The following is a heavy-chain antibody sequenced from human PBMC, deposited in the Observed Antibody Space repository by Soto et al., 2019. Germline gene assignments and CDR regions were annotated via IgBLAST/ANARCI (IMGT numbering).Heavy chain of an antibody. CDR1: GFTFRTYA. J-gene: IGHJ4*02. CDR3: VPRDVSAPSGIAVSESGY. D-gene: IGHD6-19*01. V-gene: IGHV3-23*01. CDR2: IDCCSGDT. Sequence: GGSLRLSCAASGFTFRTYAMSWVRQAPGKGLEWVSGIDCCSGDTFHADSVKGRFTISRDNSKNMLYLQMNSLRVEDTAIYYCVPRDVSAPSGIAVSESGYWGQGTLVTVSS.